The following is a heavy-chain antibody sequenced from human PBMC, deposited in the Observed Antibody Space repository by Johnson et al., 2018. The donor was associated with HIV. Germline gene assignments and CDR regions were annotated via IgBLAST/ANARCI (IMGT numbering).Heavy chain of an antibody. V-gene: IGHV3-20*04. CDR3: ARDYYDLPWGYDAFDI. J-gene: IGHJ3*02. Sequence: VQLVESGGGVVQPGRSLRLSCAASGFTFSRHAMHWVRQAPGKGLEWVSGINWNGGSTGYADSVKGRFTISRDNAKNSLYLQMNSLRAEDTAVYYCARDYYDLPWGYDAFDIWGQGTMVTVSS. CDR2: INWNGGST. D-gene: IGHD3-22*01. CDR1: GFTFSRHA.